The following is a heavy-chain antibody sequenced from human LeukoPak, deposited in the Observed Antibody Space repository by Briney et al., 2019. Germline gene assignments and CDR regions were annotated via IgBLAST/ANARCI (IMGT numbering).Heavy chain of an antibody. V-gene: IGHV3-30*02. D-gene: IGHD3-3*01. CDR2: IRSDGSNQ. CDR3: ARDFEWSFDC. Sequence: GRSLRLSCAASGFTFSYYGMHWVRQAPGKGLEWVTFIRSDGSNQYYADSVKGRFTISRDSSKNTLFLQMNGLRPEDTAVYYCARDFEWSFDCWGQGTLVTVSS. CDR1: GFTFSYYG. J-gene: IGHJ4*02.